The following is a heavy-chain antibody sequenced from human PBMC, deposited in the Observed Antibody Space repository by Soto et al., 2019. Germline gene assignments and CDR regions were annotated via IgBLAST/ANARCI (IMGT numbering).Heavy chain of an antibody. CDR2: IYYSGST. V-gene: IGHV4-39*07. D-gene: IGHD5-18*01. CDR3: ARATGMAPFDY. CDR1: GGSISSSSYY. Sequence: SETLSLTCTVSGGSISSSSYYWGWIRQPPGKGLEWIGSIYYSGSTYYNPSLKSRVTISVDTSKNQFSLKVSSVTAADTAVYYCARATGMAPFDYWGQGTLVTVSS. J-gene: IGHJ4*02.